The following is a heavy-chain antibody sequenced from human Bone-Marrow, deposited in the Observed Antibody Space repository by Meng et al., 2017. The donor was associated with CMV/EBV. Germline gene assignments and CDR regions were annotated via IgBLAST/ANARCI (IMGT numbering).Heavy chain of an antibody. J-gene: IGHJ5*02. V-gene: IGHV3-15*01. CDR1: NGW. D-gene: IGHD2-15*01. CDR2: IKSKTDGGTT. CDR3: TTGPAYCSGGSCYSFWFDP. Sequence: NGWMSWVRQAPGKGQEWVGRIKSKTDGGTTDYAAPVKGRFTISRDDSKNTLYLQMNSLKTEDTAVYYCTTGPAYCSGGSCYSFWFDPWGQGTLVTVSS.